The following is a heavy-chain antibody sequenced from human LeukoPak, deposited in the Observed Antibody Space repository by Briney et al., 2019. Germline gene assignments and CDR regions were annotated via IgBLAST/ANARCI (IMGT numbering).Heavy chain of an antibody. CDR1: GFTFSSYS. Sequence: PGGSLRLSCAASGFTFSSYSMNWVRQAPGKGLEWVSSISSSSSYIYYADSVKGRFTISRDNAKNSLYLKMNSLRAEDTAVYYCAREIASGPDYWGQGTLVTVSS. J-gene: IGHJ4*02. D-gene: IGHD6-19*01. CDR3: AREIASGPDY. V-gene: IGHV3-21*01. CDR2: ISSSSSYI.